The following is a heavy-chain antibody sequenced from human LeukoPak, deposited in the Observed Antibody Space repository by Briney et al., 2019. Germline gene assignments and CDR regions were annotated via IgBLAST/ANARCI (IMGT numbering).Heavy chain of an antibody. J-gene: IGHJ4*02. CDR2: MNPNSGNT. D-gene: IGHD6-6*01. CDR1: EYTFTSYD. Sequence: ASVKVSCKAYEYTFTSYDINWVRQATGQGLEWMGWMNPNSGNTGYAQKFQGRVTMTRVTSISTAYMELNNLTSEDTAVYYCARGSWGEIAGRKSFEFWGQGSLVTVSS. CDR3: ARGSWGEIAGRKSFEF. V-gene: IGHV1-8*01.